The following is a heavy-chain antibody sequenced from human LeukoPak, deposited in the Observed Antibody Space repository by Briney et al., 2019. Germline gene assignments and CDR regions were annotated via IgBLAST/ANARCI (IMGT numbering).Heavy chain of an antibody. CDR3: AELGITMIGGV. D-gene: IGHD3-10*02. J-gene: IGHJ6*04. CDR1: GFTFSSYE. V-gene: IGHV3-48*03. Sequence: GGSLRLSCAASGFTFSSYEMNWVRQAPGRGLEWVSYISSSGSTIYYADSVKGRFTISRDNAKNSLYLQMNSLRAEDTAVYYCAELGITMIGGVWGKGTTVTTSS. CDR2: ISSSGSTI.